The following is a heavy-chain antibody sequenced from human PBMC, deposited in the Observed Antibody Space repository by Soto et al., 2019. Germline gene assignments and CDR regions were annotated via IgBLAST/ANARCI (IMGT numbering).Heavy chain of an antibody. CDR3: ARDLEFRDGNISHLDY. CDR1: GGTFRNHV. V-gene: IGHV1-69*01. Sequence: QVQLVQSGAEVKKPGSSVKVSCKASGGTFRNHVFNWVRQAPGQGLEWMGGIIPISGTPNYAQKFQGRVTITADASTNTVYLEVSSMRSQDTAVYYCARDLEFRDGNISHLDYWGQGTLVTVSS. J-gene: IGHJ4*02. D-gene: IGHD3-10*01. CDR2: IIPISGTP.